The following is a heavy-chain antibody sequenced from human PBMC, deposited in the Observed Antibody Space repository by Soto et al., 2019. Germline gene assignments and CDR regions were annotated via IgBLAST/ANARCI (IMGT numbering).Heavy chain of an antibody. CDR1: GFTFSSYS. CDR2: ISSSSSYI. V-gene: IGHV3-21*01. CDR3: ARVTEPGPLAAAGSDY. J-gene: IGHJ4*02. Sequence: GGSLRLSCAASGFTFSSYSMNWVRQAPGKGLEWVSSISSSSSYIYYADSVKGRFTISRDNAKNSLYLQMNSLRAEDTAVYYCARVTEPGPLAAAGSDYWGQGTLVTVSS. D-gene: IGHD6-13*01.